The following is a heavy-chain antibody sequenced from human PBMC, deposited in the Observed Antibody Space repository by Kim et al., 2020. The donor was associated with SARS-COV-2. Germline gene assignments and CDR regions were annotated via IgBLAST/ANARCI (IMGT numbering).Heavy chain of an antibody. CDR2: IGVSGGDT. J-gene: IGHJ6*02. D-gene: IGHD1-7*01. V-gene: IGHV3-23*01. CDR1: GFTFNNYA. Sequence: GGSLRLSCVVSGFTFNNYAMSWVRQAPGKGLEWVAAIGVSGGDTYYADSVKGRFTISRDTPKNTLYVQMNSLRAEDTAVYYCARFQGGNFLIHGMDVWGQGTTVTVSS. CDR3: ARFQGGNFLIHGMDV.